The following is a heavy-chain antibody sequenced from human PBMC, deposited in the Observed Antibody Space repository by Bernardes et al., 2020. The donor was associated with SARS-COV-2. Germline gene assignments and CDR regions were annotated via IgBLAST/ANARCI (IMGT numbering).Heavy chain of an antibody. CDR2: IYTSGGT. J-gene: IGHJ5*02. CDR3: ARDMFIRGVIGWFDP. Sequence: SETLSLTCSVSGGSINGYFWSWIRQPAGKGLEWIGRIYTSGGTHYNPSLKSRLSMSIDTSKNQFSLKLSSVTAADSAVYYCARDMFIRGVIGWFDPWGQGTPVTVAA. CDR1: GGSINGYF. D-gene: IGHD3-10*01. V-gene: IGHV4-4*07.